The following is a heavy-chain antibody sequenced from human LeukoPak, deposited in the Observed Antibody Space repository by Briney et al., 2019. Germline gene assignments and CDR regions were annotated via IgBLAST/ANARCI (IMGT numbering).Heavy chain of an antibody. D-gene: IGHD3-16*02. J-gene: IGHJ4*02. Sequence: SGTLSLTCVVSGGSINRNNWWSWVRQPPGKGLEWIGEIYHTGSTNYNPSLTSRVTMSVDKSKNQFSLKLSSVTAADTAVYYCARGLYDYVWGSYRLFDYWGQGTLVTVSS. CDR1: GGSINRNNW. CDR3: ARGLYDYVWGSYRLFDY. V-gene: IGHV4-4*02. CDR2: IYHTGST.